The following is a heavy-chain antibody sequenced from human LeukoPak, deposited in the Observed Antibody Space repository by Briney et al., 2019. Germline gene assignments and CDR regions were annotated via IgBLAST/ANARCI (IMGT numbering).Heavy chain of an antibody. D-gene: IGHD1-26*01. CDR1: GFTFSTHA. CDR3: AKDRGMSGNYYDYDY. J-gene: IGHJ4*02. Sequence: PGGSLRLSCAASGFTFSTHAMHWVRRAPGKGLEWVAVISYDGTNKYYADSVKGRFTISRDHSKNTLYLQMNSLRAEDTAVYYCAKDRGMSGNYYDYDYWGQGTLVIVSS. V-gene: IGHV3-30*18. CDR2: ISYDGTNK.